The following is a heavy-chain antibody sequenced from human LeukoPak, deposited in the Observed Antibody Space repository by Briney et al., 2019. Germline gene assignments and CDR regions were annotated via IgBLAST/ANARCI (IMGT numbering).Heavy chain of an antibody. CDR3: TREAGYGDFDY. V-gene: IGHV1-46*01. CDR2: SNPSGGTT. D-gene: IGHD4-17*01. CDR1: GYXFTSYY. Sequence: ASVGVSCKASGYXFTSYYIHWVRQAPGQGREWLGRSNPSGGTTKYAQRFQGRVTMTRDTSTSTVYMELSSLRSEDTAVYYCTREAGYGDFDYWGQGTLVTVSS. J-gene: IGHJ4*02.